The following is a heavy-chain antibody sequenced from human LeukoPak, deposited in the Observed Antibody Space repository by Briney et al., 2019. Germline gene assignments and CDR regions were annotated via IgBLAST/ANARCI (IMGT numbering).Heavy chain of an antibody. Sequence: GASVKVSCKASGYTFTSYGISWVRQAPGQGLEWMGWISAYNGNTNYAQKLQGRITMTTDTSTSTAYMELRSLRSDDTAVYYCARDPDDSSGYHSDYWGQGTLVTVSS. CDR1: GYTFTSYG. V-gene: IGHV1-18*01. CDR3: ARDPDDSSGYHSDY. CDR2: ISAYNGNT. J-gene: IGHJ4*02. D-gene: IGHD3-22*01.